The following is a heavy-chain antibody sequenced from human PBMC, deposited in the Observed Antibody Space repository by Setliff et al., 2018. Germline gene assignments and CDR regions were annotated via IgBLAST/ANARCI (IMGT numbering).Heavy chain of an antibody. CDR1: GGAFSSYA. Sequence: ASVKVSCKASGGAFSSYAISWVRQAPGQGFEWMGGIIPVFGTADYAQKFQGRVTITADESTTTFYMEVSSLRSDDTAVYYCAGEFYSFWSGYTDRQYYFYGMDVWGQGTTVTVSS. D-gene: IGHD3-3*01. V-gene: IGHV1-69*13. J-gene: IGHJ6*02. CDR3: AGEFYSFWSGYTDRQYYFYGMDV. CDR2: IIPVFGTA.